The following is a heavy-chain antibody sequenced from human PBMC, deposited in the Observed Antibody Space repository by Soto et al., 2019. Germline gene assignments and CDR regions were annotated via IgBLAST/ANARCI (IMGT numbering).Heavy chain of an antibody. D-gene: IGHD2-15*01. V-gene: IGHV5-51*01. CDR3: AGQIGYCSGGSCYRDY. Sequence: GESLKISCKGSGYSFTSYWIGWVRQMPGKGLEWMGIIYPGDSDTRYSPSFQGQVTISADKSINTAYLQWSSLKASDTTMYYCAGQIGYCSGGSCYRDYWGQGTLVTVSS. CDR1: GYSFTSYW. CDR2: IYPGDSDT. J-gene: IGHJ4*02.